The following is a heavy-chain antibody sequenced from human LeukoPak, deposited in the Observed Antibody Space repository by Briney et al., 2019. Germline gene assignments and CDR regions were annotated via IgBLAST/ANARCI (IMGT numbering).Heavy chain of an antibody. Sequence: PGGSLRLSCAASGFTFSNYWMHWVRQAPGKGLVWVSRINSDRINTSYADSVKGRFTISRDNAKNTLNLQMNSLRAEDTAVYYCAKDGEMATISRFDYWGQGTLVTVSS. J-gene: IGHJ4*02. D-gene: IGHD5-24*01. CDR1: GFTFSNYW. CDR2: INSDRINT. CDR3: AKDGEMATISRFDY. V-gene: IGHV3-74*01.